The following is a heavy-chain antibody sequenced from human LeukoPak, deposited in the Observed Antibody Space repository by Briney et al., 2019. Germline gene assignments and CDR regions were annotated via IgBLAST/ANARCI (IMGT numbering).Heavy chain of an antibody. CDR3: ARPDILTGYYDY. Sequence: ASVKVSCKASEYTFTGYYMHWVRQAPGQGLEWMGRINPNNGGTTYAQKFQGRVTMTRDTSTSTVYMELSSLRSEDTAVYYCARPDILTGYYDYWGQGTLVTVSS. J-gene: IGHJ4*02. CDR2: INPNNGGT. D-gene: IGHD3-9*01. V-gene: IGHV1-2*06. CDR1: EYTFTGYY.